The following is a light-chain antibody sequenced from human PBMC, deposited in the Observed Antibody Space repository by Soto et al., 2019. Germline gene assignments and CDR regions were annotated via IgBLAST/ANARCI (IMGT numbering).Light chain of an antibody. J-gene: IGKJ3*01. CDR2: GAS. V-gene: IGKV3-20*01. CDR3: QHYGSSFT. CDR1: QSVSSNY. Sequence: EIVMTQSPATLSVSPGERATLSCRASQSVSSNYLAWFQQKPGQAPRLLIFGASSRATGIPDRFSGSGSGTDFTLTISRLEPEDFAVYYCQHYGSSFTFGPGTKVDIK.